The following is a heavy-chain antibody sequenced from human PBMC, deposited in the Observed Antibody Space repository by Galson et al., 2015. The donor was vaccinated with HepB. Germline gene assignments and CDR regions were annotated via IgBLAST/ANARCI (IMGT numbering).Heavy chain of an antibody. D-gene: IGHD2/OR15-2a*01. CDR2: INTNTGNP. Sequence: SVKVSCRASGYTLSNYAVNWVRQAPGQGLEWMGWINTNTGNPTYAQGFTGRFVFSLDTSVSTAYLQISSLKAEDTAVYYCARDLTVSLDSWGQGTLVTVSS. J-gene: IGHJ4*02. CDR3: ARDLTVSLDS. CDR1: GYTLSNYA. V-gene: IGHV7-4-1*02.